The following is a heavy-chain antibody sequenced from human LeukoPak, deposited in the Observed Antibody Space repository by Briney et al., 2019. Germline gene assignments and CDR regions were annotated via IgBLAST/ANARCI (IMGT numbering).Heavy chain of an antibody. CDR3: ARDTAFPGKFPPFDP. D-gene: IGHD3-3*02. Sequence: ASVKVSCKASGYTFTSYGISWVRQAPGQGLEWMGWISAYNGNTNYAQKPQGRVTMTTDTSTSTAYMELRSLRSDDTAVYYCARDTAFPGKFPPFDPWGQGTLVTASS. CDR2: ISAYNGNT. J-gene: IGHJ5*02. CDR1: GYTFTSYG. V-gene: IGHV1-18*01.